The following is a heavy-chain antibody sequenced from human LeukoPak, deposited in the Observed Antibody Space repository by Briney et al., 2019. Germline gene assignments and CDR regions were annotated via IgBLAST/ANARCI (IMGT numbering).Heavy chain of an antibody. Sequence: SETLSLTRTVSGGSISSSSYYWGWIRQPPGKGLEWIGSIYYSGSTYYNPSLKSRVTISVDTSKNQFSLKLSSVTAADTAVYYCARAFLRFHYGMDVWGQGTTVTVSS. J-gene: IGHJ6*02. CDR1: GGSISSSSYY. V-gene: IGHV4-39*07. CDR3: ARAFLRFHYGMDV. D-gene: IGHD2/OR15-2a*01. CDR2: IYYSGST.